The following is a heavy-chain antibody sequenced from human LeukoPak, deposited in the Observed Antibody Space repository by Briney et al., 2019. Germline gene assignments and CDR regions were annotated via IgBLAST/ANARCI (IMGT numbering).Heavy chain of an antibody. J-gene: IGHJ6*04. CDR2: IKQDGTQK. CDR1: GFTFSSYE. D-gene: IGHD3-10*02. V-gene: IGHV3-7*01. Sequence: GGSLRLSCAASGFTFSSYEMNWVRQAPGKGLEWVANIKQDGTQKFYVDSVKGRFTISRDNAKNSLYLQMNSLRAEDTAVYYCAELGITMIGGVWGKGTTVTISS. CDR3: AELGITMIGGV.